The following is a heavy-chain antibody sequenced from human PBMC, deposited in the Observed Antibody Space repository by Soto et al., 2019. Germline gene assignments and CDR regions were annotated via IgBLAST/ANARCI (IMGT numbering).Heavy chain of an antibody. CDR1: GGSISSSNW. CDR3: ATRDSHSDFWSGRYYYYYGLDI. D-gene: IGHD3-3*01. CDR2: IYHSVST. V-gene: IGHV4-4*02. Sequence: PSETLSLTCAVSGGSISSSNWWSWVRQPPGKGLEWVGEIYHSVSTNYNPSLKSRVTISEDKSKNQFSLKLSSVTAADTAVYYCATRDSHSDFWSGRYYYYYGLDIWGQGTTVTVSS. J-gene: IGHJ6*02.